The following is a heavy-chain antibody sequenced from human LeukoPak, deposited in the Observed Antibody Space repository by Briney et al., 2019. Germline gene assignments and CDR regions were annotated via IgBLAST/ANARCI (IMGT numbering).Heavy chain of an antibody. CDR1: GDSMSGYY. V-gene: IGHV4-59*12. D-gene: IGHD3-10*01. J-gene: IGHJ5*02. Sequence: SETLSLTCTVSGDSMSGYYWSWIRQPAGKGLEWIGYIYHSGSTYYNPSLKSRVTISVDRSKNQFSLKLSSVTAADTAVYYCARGQTYYYGSGSYGPSYNWFDPWGQGTLVTVSS. CDR3: ARGQTYYYGSGSYGPSYNWFDP. CDR2: IYHSGST.